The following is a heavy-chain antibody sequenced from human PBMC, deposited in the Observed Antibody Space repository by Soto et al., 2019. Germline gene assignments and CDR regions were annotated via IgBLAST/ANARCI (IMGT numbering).Heavy chain of an antibody. CDR1: GFTFSSYS. J-gene: IGHJ4*02. Sequence: GGSLRLSCAASGFTFSSYSMNWVRQAPGKGLEWVSYISSSSSTIYYADSVKGRFTISRDNAKNSLYLQMNSLRAEDTAVYYCAREQEQWLVPPDYCGEGTLVTVSS. D-gene: IGHD6-19*01. CDR3: AREQEQWLVPPDY. CDR2: ISSSSSTI. V-gene: IGHV3-48*01.